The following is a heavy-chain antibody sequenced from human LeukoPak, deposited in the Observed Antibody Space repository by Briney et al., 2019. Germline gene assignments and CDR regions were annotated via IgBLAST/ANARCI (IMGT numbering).Heavy chain of an antibody. Sequence: GSLRLSCAASGFTFSSYGMHWVRQAPGKGLEWVAVIWYDGSNKYYADSVKGRFTISRDNSKNTLNLQMNSLRAEDTAVYYCARDRPTFPRYGMDVWGQGTTVTVSS. CDR2: IWYDGSNK. CDR3: ARDRPTFPRYGMDV. J-gene: IGHJ6*02. V-gene: IGHV3-33*01. D-gene: IGHD2-21*01. CDR1: GFTFSSYG.